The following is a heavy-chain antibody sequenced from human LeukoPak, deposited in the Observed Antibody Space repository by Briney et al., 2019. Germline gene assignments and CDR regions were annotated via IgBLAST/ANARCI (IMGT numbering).Heavy chain of an antibody. CDR1: GFTFSSYA. Sequence: GGSLRLSCAASGFTFSSYAMHWVRQAPGKGLEWVAVISYDGSNKYYADSVKGRFTISRDNSKNTLYLQMNSLRAEDTAVYYCAKDATVVTPDGWWGYFDYWGQGTLVTVSS. CDR2: ISYDGSNK. J-gene: IGHJ4*02. CDR3: AKDATVVTPDGWWGYFDY. V-gene: IGHV3-30*04. D-gene: IGHD4-23*01.